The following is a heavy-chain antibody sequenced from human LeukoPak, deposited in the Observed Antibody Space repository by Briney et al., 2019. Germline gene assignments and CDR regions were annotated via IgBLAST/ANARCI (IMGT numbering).Heavy chain of an antibody. Sequence: GESLKISCKGSGYSFTSYWIGWVRQMPGKGLEWMGITYPGDSDTRYSPSFQGQVTISADKSISTAYLQWSSLKASDTAMYYCASSPRYCSGGSCSAGGWFDPWGQGTLVTVSS. D-gene: IGHD2-15*01. CDR1: GYSFTSYW. CDR2: TYPGDSDT. J-gene: IGHJ5*02. CDR3: ASSPRYCSGGSCSAGGWFDP. V-gene: IGHV5-51*01.